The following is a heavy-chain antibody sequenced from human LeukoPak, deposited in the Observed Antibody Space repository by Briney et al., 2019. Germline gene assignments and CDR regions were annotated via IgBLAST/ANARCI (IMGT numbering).Heavy chain of an antibody. V-gene: IGHV1-24*01. CDR2: FDPEDGET. D-gene: IGHD2-2*01. J-gene: IGHJ4*02. Sequence: GAPVKVSCKVSGYTLTELSMHWVRQAPGKGLEWMGGFDPEDGETIYAQKLQGRVTMTTDTSTSTAYMELRSLRSDDTAVYYCARDSYQPDLYYWGQGTLVTVSS. CDR3: ARDSYQPDLYY. CDR1: GYTLTELS.